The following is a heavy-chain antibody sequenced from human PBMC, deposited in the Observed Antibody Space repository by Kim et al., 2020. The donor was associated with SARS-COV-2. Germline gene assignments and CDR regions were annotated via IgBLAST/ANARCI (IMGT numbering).Heavy chain of an antibody. CDR1: GFTFSSYG. J-gene: IGHJ4*02. CDR3: ARALTYYYNSSGPN. Sequence: GGSLRLSCAASGFTFSSYGMHWVRQTPGKGLVWVAGIWYDGSNKCYADSVKGRFTISRDNSKNTLYLQMNSLRAEDTAVYYCARALTYYYNSSGPNWGQGNLGTVSS. V-gene: IGHV3-33*01. CDR2: IWYDGSNK. D-gene: IGHD3-22*01.